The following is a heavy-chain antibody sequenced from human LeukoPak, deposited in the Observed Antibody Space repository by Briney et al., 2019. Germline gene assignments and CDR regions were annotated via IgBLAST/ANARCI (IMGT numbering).Heavy chain of an antibody. D-gene: IGHD3-22*01. CDR1: GGSISSSSYY. J-gene: IGHJ3*02. V-gene: IGHV4-39*01. CDR2: IYYSGST. CDR3: ARGGITMIVVVIPGAYDAFDI. Sequence: SETLSLTCTVSGGSISSSSYYWGWIRQPPGKGLEWIGSIYYSGSTYYNPSLKSRVTISVDTSKNQFSLKLSSVTAADTAVYYCARGGITMIVVVIPGAYDAFDIWGQGTMVTVSS.